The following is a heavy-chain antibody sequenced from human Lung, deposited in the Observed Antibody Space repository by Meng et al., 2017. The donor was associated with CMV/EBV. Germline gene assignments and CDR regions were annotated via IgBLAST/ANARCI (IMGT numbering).Heavy chain of an antibody. J-gene: IGHJ4*02. CDR3: ARGPRADGYYDILTGYRSPYYFDY. CDR2: INPNSGGT. V-gene: IGHV1-2*06. Sequence: QWLRQAPGQGLEWMGRINPNSGGTNYAQKFQGRVTMTRDTSISTAYMELSRLRSDDTAVYYCARGPRADGYYDILTGYRSPYYFDYWGQGTLVTVSS. D-gene: IGHD3-9*01.